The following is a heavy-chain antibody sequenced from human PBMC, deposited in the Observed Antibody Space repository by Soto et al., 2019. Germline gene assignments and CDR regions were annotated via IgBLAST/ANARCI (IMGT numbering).Heavy chain of an antibody. CDR3: AIGEWLSISYFHF. J-gene: IGHJ4*02. CDR1: GFTFTSFA. CDR2: ISGSGGAT. V-gene: IGHV3-23*01. D-gene: IGHD3-3*01. Sequence: PGGSLRLSCAASGFTFTSFAVSWVRQAPGKGLEWVSAISGSGGATYYAASVKGRFTVSRDNSRNTVYLQVDILRVEDTAVYHCAIGEWLSISYFHFWGKGTLVTVPS.